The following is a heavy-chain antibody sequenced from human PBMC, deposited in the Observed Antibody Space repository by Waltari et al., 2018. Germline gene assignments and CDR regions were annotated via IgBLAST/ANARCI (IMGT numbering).Heavy chain of an antibody. CDR1: GGTFRSYA. CDR2: IIPIFGTA. J-gene: IGHJ4*02. D-gene: IGHD3-22*01. CDR3: ARGGYYYDSSGYLYYFDY. Sequence: QVQMVQSGAEVKKPGSSVKVTCKASGGTFRSYAVSCVQQAHEQGLEWMGGIIPIFGTANYAQYFQGRVTITTDDSTSTAYMELSSLRSEDTAVYYCARGGYYYDSSGYLYYFDYWGQGTLVTVSS. V-gene: IGHV1-69*05.